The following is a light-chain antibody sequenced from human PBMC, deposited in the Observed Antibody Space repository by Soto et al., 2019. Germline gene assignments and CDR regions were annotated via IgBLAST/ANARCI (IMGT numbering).Light chain of an antibody. CDR1: QSISSW. Sequence: EIQMTQSPSTLSASVGDSVTITCRASQSISSWLAWFQQEPGKAPKLLIYDASNLEEWVPSRFSGTESGTEFSLTISNLQPEDCATYYCQQYNSYPLTFGGGTKVEFK. CDR3: QQYNSYPLT. V-gene: IGKV1-5*01. CDR2: DAS. J-gene: IGKJ4*01.